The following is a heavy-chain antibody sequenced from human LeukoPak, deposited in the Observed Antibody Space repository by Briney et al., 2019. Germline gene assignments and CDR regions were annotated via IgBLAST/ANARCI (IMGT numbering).Heavy chain of an antibody. D-gene: IGHD6-6*01. Sequence: GGSLRLSCVASGFTFSSYAMTWVRQAPGKGLEWVSGISGSGGSTYYADSVKGRFTISRDNAKNSLYLQMNSLRAEDMALYYCAKDRRFRSSSGLSDYWGQGTLVTVSS. CDR3: AKDRRFRSSSGLSDY. J-gene: IGHJ4*02. CDR2: ISGSGGST. CDR1: GFTFSSYA. V-gene: IGHV3-23*01.